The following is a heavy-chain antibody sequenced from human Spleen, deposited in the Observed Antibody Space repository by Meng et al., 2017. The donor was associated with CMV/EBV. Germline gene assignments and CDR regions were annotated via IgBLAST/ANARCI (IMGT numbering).Heavy chain of an antibody. CDR1: GYDLNKYT. CDR3: ARDLSRTSGCQPFQP. J-gene: IGHJ5*02. CDR2: ISGTRSYR. D-gene: IGHD1-26*01. V-gene: IGHV3-21*01. Sequence: SGYDLNKYTMTWIRQAPGGGLKWVGSISGTRSYRYFAEVLGGRLTISRDDAKSSVYLQMNRLTVEDTAVYYCARDLSRTSGCQPFQPWGQGTLVTVSS.